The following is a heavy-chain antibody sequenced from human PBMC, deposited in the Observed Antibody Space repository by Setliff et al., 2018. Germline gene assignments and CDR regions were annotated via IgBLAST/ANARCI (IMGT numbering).Heavy chain of an antibody. CDR3: ASSVDYYDRSGYPYAMDV. D-gene: IGHD3-22*01. J-gene: IGHJ6*02. CDR2: ISVYNGNT. V-gene: IGHV1-18*01. Sequence: QAPGQGLEWMGWISVYNGNTHYAQKFQGRVTMTTDTSTTTAYMDLRSLRSDDTAVYYCASSVDYYDRSGYPYAMDVWGQGTAVTVSS.